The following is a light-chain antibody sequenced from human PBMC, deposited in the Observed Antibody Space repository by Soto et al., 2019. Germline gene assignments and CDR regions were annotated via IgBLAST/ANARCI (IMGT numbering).Light chain of an antibody. Sequence: QSVLTQPPSASGTPGQRVTISCSGSSSNIGSNAVNWYQQLPGTAPKLLIYDSDQRPSGVPDRFSGSKSDTSASLAISGLQSEDEADYYCAAWDDSLNGVVFGGGTKVTVL. J-gene: IGLJ2*01. CDR2: DSD. CDR3: AAWDDSLNGVV. V-gene: IGLV1-44*01. CDR1: SSNIGSNA.